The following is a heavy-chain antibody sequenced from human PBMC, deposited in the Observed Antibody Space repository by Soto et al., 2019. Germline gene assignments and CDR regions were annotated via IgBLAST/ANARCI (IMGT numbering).Heavy chain of an antibody. Sequence: QVQLLQSGAEVKKPGSSVKVSCKASGGTFSNYAITWVRQAPGQGLEWLGRIIPIFGSTNFAQKFQGRVTLTVDESTTTVYMELSSLRSNDTAVYYCAKDGGKDGYFGNWFDPWGQGTLVTVSS. V-gene: IGHV1-69*15. CDR3: AKDGGKDGYFGNWFDP. CDR1: GGTFSNYA. J-gene: IGHJ5*02. CDR2: IIPIFGST. D-gene: IGHD5-18*01.